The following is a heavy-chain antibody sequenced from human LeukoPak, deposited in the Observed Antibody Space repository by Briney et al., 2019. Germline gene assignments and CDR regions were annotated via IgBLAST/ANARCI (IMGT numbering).Heavy chain of an antibody. Sequence: GGSLRLSCAASGFTFSTYSMNWVRQAPGKGLEWVSSISSDSNYIYYADSLKGRFTISRDSAKNSLYLQMNSLRAEDTAVYYCARDVSRISDYWGQGTLVTVSS. V-gene: IGHV3-21*01. D-gene: IGHD2-15*01. CDR3: ARDVSRISDY. CDR1: GFTFSTYS. J-gene: IGHJ4*02. CDR2: ISSDSNYI.